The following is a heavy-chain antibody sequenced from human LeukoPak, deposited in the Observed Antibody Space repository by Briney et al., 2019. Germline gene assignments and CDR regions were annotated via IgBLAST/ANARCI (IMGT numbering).Heavy chain of an antibody. CDR3: ARVSGWLDLDY. CDR2: ISTYNGNI. CDR1: GYTFTSYG. D-gene: IGHD3-22*01. Sequence: ASVKVSCKASGYTFTSYGINWVRQAPGQGLEWMGWISTYNGNISYAQKLQGRVTMTTDTSTSTAYMELRSLRSDDTAVYYCARVSGWLDLDYWGQGTLVTVSS. V-gene: IGHV1-18*01. J-gene: IGHJ4*02.